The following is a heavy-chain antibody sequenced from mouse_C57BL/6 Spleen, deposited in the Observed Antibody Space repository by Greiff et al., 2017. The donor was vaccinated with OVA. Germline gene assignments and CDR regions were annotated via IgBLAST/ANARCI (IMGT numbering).Heavy chain of an antibody. Sequence: EVQRVESGGGLVQPGGSLKLSCAASGFTFSDYYMYWVRQTPEKRLEWVAYISNGGGSTYYPDTVKGRFTISRDNAKNTLYLQMSRLKSEDTAMYYCARPQLTGTPWFAYWGQGTLVTVSA. CDR2: ISNGGGST. J-gene: IGHJ3*01. D-gene: IGHD4-1*01. CDR1: GFTFSDYY. CDR3: ARPQLTGTPWFAY. V-gene: IGHV5-12*01.